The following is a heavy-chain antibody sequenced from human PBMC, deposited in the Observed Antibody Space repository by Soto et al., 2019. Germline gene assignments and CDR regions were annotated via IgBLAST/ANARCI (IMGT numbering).Heavy chain of an antibody. D-gene: IGHD5-18*01. CDR2: ISGSAENT. V-gene: IGHV3-23*01. Sequence: EVQLWESGGGLVQPGGSLRLSCAASGFTFSSYAMSWVRQSPGKGPEWVSLISGSAENTYYADSVKGRFTISRDSSKNTVYLQMNSLRADDTAVYYCAKGGGYSYGYLPFWGQGDPVTVSS. CDR3: AKGGGYSYGYLPF. CDR1: GFTFSSYA. J-gene: IGHJ1*01.